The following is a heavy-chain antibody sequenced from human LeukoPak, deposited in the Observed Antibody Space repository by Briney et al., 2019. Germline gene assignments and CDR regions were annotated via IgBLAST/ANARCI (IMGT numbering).Heavy chain of an antibody. V-gene: IGHV3-33*01. Sequence: GGSLRLSCAASGFIFSSYAMHWVRQAPGTGLEWVAVIWNDGSNKYYADSVKGRFTISRDNSKNTLYLQMNSLRAEDTAVYYCARVPNAHYDSSGWVAFDIWGQGTMVTVSS. CDR1: GFIFSSYA. CDR3: ARVPNAHYDSSGWVAFDI. D-gene: IGHD3-22*01. J-gene: IGHJ3*02. CDR2: IWNDGSNK.